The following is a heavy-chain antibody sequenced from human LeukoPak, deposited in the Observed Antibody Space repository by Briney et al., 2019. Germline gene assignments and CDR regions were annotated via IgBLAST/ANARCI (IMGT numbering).Heavy chain of an antibody. Sequence: ASVKVSCKASGYTFTSYGISWVRQAPGQGLEWMGWIIAYNGNTNYAQKLQGRVTMTTDTSTSTAYMELRSLRSDDTAVYYCAREEGIVVVPAANPALVGFDPWGQGTLVTVSS. J-gene: IGHJ5*02. CDR1: GYTFTSYG. D-gene: IGHD2-2*01. CDR2: IIAYNGNT. V-gene: IGHV1-18*01. CDR3: AREEGIVVVPAANPALVGFDP.